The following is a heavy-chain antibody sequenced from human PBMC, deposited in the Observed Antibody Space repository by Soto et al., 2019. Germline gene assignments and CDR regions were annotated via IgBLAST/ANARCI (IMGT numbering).Heavy chain of an antibody. D-gene: IGHD2-21*02. CDR1: GFTFSNAW. CDR3: TTEEFSCGGDCYTEYFQH. CDR2: IKSKTDGGTT. Sequence: EVQLVESGGGLVKPGGSLRLSCAASGFTFSNAWMSWVRQAPGKGLEWVGRIKSKTDGGTTDYAAPVKGRFTISRDDSKNTRYLQMNSLKTEDTAVYYCTTEEFSCGGDCYTEYFQHWGQGTLVTVSS. V-gene: IGHV3-15*01. J-gene: IGHJ1*01.